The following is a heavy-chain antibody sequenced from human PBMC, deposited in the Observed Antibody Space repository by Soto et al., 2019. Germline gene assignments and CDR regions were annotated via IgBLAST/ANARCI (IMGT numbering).Heavy chain of an antibody. CDR3: ARALGYSYGYYYYGMDV. V-gene: IGHV6-1*01. CDR2: TYYRSKLYN. J-gene: IGHJ6*02. CDR1: GDIASSNHAT. D-gene: IGHD5-18*01. Sequence: SQSPSLTSALSGDIASSNHATCDWIRQSPSRGLEWLGRTYYRSKLYNDYAVSVKSRITTIPDTSKNQFSLQLNSVAPEDTAVYYCARALGYSYGYYYYGMDVWGQGTTVTVSS.